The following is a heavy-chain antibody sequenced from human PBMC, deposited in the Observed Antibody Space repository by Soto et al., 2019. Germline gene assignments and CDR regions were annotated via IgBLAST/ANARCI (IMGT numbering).Heavy chain of an antibody. V-gene: IGHV1-69*13. CDR3: ARGYSGYGSFDY. D-gene: IGHD5-12*01. CDR2: IIPIFGTA. J-gene: IGHJ4*02. CDR1: GYTFTSYA. Sequence: SVKVSCKASGYTFTSYAMHWVRQAPGQGLEWMGGIIPIFGTANYAQKFQGRVTITADESTSTAYMELSSLRSEDTAVYYCARGYSGYGSFDYWGQGTLVTVSS.